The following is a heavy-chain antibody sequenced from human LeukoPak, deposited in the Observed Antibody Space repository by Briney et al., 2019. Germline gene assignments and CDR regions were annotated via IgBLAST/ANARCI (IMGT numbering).Heavy chain of an antibody. CDR3: AKGQRGFDC. Sequence: PGGSLRLSCVVSGFTFSSYAMSWVRQAPGKGLEWVSGISGSGGSTYYADSVKGRFTISRDNTKNTLYLQMNSLRAEDTAVYYCAKGQRGFDCWGQGTLVTVSS. D-gene: IGHD1-1*01. V-gene: IGHV3-23*01. J-gene: IGHJ4*02. CDR1: GFTFSSYA. CDR2: ISGSGGST.